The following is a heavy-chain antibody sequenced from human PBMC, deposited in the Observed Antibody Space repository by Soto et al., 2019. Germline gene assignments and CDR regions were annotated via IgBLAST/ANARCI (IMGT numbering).Heavy chain of an antibody. D-gene: IGHD5-12*01. CDR2: ISYDGSNK. CDR1: GFTFSSYA. J-gene: IGHJ6*02. CDR3: ARDLRGGRDGYDNIYYYGMDV. Sequence: PGGSLRLSCAASGFTFSSYAMHWVRQAPGKGLEWVAVISYDGSNKYYADSVKGRFTISRDNSKNTLYLQMNSLRAEDTAVYYCARDLRGGRDGYDNIYYYGMDVWGQGTTVTVS. V-gene: IGHV3-30-3*01.